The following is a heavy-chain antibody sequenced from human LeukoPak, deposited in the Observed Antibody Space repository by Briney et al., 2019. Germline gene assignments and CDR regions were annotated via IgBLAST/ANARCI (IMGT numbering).Heavy chain of an antibody. CDR1: GYSFTSYW. J-gene: IGHJ4*02. V-gene: IGHV5-51*01. CDR2: IFPGDSDT. CDR3: ASPNTYSSSWYSLNY. Sequence: GESLKTSCKGSGYSFTSYWIGWVRQMPGKGLEWMGIIFPGDSDTRYSPSSQGQVTISADKSISTAYLQWSSLKASDTAMYYCASPNTYSSSWYSLNYWGQGTLVTVSS. D-gene: IGHD6-13*01.